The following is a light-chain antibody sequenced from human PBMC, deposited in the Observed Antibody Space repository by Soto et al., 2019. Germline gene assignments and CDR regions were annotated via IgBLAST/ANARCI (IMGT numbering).Light chain of an antibody. J-gene: IGLJ1*01. CDR1: SSDVGGYNY. CDR3: SSYTSSLYV. V-gene: IGLV2-14*01. CDR2: DVS. Sequence: QSALTQPASVSGSPGQSITISCTGTSSDVGGYNYVSWYQQHPGKAPKPMIYDVSNRPSGVSNRFSGSKSGNTASLTISGLQAEDEADYYCSSYTSSLYVFGTGTKSPS.